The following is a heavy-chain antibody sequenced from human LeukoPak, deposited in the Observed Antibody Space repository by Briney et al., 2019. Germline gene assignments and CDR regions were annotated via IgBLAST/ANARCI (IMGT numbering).Heavy chain of an antibody. J-gene: IGHJ4*02. V-gene: IGHV4-39*07. Sequence: SETLSLTCTVSGGSISSNTYYWGWIRQPPGKGLEWIGSIYYSGSTYYNPSLKSRVTISVDTSKNQFSLKLSSVTAADTAVYYCARVTAWPYYFDYWGQGTLVTVSS. CDR3: ARVTAWPYYFDY. D-gene: IGHD1-20*01. CDR1: GGSISSNTYY. CDR2: IYYSGST.